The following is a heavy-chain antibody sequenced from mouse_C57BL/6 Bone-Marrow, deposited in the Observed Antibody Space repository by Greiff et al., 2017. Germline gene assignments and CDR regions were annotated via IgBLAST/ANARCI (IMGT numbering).Heavy chain of an antibody. CDR1: GFTFSDYG. V-gene: IGHV5-17*01. J-gene: IGHJ4*01. Sequence: LVESGGGLVKPGGSLKLSCAASGFTFSDYGLHWVRQAPEKGLEWVAYISCGSSTIYYADTVKGRFTISRDNAKNTLFLQLTSLRSEDTAMYYCAMWTLWLRLAMDYWGQGTSVTVSS. CDR2: ISCGSSTI. D-gene: IGHD2-2*01. CDR3: AMWTLWLRLAMDY.